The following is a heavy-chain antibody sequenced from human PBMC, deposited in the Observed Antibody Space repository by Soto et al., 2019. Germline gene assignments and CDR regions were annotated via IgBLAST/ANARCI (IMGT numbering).Heavy chain of an antibody. V-gene: IGHV1-8*01. CDR1: GYTFTSYD. D-gene: IGHD3-10*01. J-gene: IGHJ4*02. Sequence: QVQLVQSGAEVKKPGASVKVSCKASGYTFTSYDINWVRQATGQGLEWMGWMNPNSGNTGYAQEFQGRAAMTRNTPISTGYMELSSLRSEDTAVYYCAREEDYYGSGSYLGWGQGTLVTVSS. CDR3: AREEDYYGSGSYLG. CDR2: MNPNSGNT.